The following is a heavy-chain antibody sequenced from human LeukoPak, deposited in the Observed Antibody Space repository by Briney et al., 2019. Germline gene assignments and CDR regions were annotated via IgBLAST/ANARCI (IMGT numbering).Heavy chain of an antibody. J-gene: IGHJ5*02. CDR1: GFTFSGSA. CDR2: IRSKANFYAT. Sequence: GGSLKLSCAASGFTFSGSAMHWVRQASGKGLEWVGRIRSKANFYATAYAASVKGRFTISRDDSKNTAYLQMNSLKTEDTAVYYCTRMQWPGEYNWFDPWGQGTLVTVSS. D-gene: IGHD6-19*01. V-gene: IGHV3-73*01. CDR3: TRMQWPGEYNWFDP.